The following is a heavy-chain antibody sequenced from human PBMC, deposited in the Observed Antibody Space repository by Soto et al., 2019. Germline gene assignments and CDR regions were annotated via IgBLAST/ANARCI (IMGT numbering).Heavy chain of an antibody. J-gene: IGHJ5*02. CDR1: GYIFTNYW. Sequence: EVQLVQSGAEVKKPGDSLKISCKVSGYIFTNYWIAWVRQMPGKGLEWIGIIYPDDSDTKYSPPFQGQVIMSVDKSMSTAYLQWSSLKASDTAIYYCARHFGRGIASSSSPWGQGTLVTVSS. CDR2: IYPDDSDT. D-gene: IGHD3-10*01. V-gene: IGHV5-51*01. CDR3: ARHFGRGIASSSSP.